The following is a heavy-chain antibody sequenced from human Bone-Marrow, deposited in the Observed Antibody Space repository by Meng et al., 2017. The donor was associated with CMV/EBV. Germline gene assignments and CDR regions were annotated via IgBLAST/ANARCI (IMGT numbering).Heavy chain of an antibody. CDR1: GFTFSSYG. V-gene: IGHV3-15*01. D-gene: IGHD2-21*01. J-gene: IGHJ4*02. CDR3: TTEGEGY. CDR2: IKSKTDGGTT. Sequence: GESLKISCAASGFTFSSYGMHWVRQAPGKGLEWVGRIKSKTDGGTTDYAAPVKGRFTISRDDSKNTLYLQMNSLKTEDTAVYYCTTEGEGYWGQGPLVTVSS.